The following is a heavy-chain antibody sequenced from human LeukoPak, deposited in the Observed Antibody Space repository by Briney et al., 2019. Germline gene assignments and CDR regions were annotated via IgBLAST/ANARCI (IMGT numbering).Heavy chain of an antibody. D-gene: IGHD3-10*02. CDR3: ARAGRKSRGVDLVRKKETGYYYYMDV. CDR1: GFTFSDYY. J-gene: IGHJ6*03. CDR2: ISSTSTYI. V-gene: IGHV3-11*06. Sequence: GGSLRLSCATSGFTFSDYYMSWIRQAPGKGLEWVSSISSTSTYIYYADSVKGRFTISRDNAKNSLYLQMNSLRAEDTAVYYCARAGRKSRGVDLVRKKETGYYYYMDVWGKGTTVTVSS.